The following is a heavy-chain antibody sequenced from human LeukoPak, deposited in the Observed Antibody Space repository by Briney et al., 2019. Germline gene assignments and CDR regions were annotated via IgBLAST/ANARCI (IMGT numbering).Heavy chain of an antibody. Sequence: GGSLRLSCAASGLTFSSYWMSWARQAPGKGLEGVANIKQDGSEKYYVDSVKGRFTISRDNAKNSLYLQMNSLRAEDKAVYYCARTNYYDSSGYSNFDYWGQGTLVTVSS. D-gene: IGHD3-22*01. CDR1: GLTFSSYW. CDR3: ARTNYYDSSGYSNFDY. CDR2: IKQDGSEK. V-gene: IGHV3-7*01. J-gene: IGHJ4*02.